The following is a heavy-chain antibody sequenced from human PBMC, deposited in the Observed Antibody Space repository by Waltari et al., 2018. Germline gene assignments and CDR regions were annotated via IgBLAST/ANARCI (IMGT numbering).Heavy chain of an antibody. CDR1: GYIFSDYY. CDR3: ARGGVCGGDCYPFDY. J-gene: IGHJ4*02. V-gene: IGHV1-2*02. CDR2: INPKSGGT. D-gene: IGHD2-21*01. Sequence: QVQLVQSGAEVKKPGSSVKVSCEASGYIFSDYYLHWVRQAPGQGLEWMGWINPKSGGTNYAQKFQGRVTITADESTSTAYMELSSLRSEDTAVYYCARGGVCGGDCYPFDYWGQGTLVTVSS.